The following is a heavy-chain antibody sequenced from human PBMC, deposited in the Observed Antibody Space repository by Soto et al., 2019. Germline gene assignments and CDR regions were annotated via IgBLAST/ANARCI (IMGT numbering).Heavy chain of an antibody. CDR3: AQAGGAAGTVDYFDY. CDR1: GFTFNNYA. V-gene: IGHV3-23*01. CDR2: ISGSAGST. Sequence: DVQLLESGGGLVQPGGSLRLSCAASGFTFNNYAINWVRQSPGKGLEWVSVISGSAGSTYYADSVKGRFTITRDNSKNTLYMQMSSLRVEDTAVYYCAQAGGAAGTVDYFDYWGQGTLVTVSS. J-gene: IGHJ4*02. D-gene: IGHD6-13*01.